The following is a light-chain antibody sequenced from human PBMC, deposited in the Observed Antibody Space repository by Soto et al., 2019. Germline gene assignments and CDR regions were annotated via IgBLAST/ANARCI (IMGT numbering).Light chain of an antibody. CDR3: KQYNSYWK. CDR2: DAS. Sequence: DIQMTTSPSTLSASVGDRVTITCLASQSISSWLAWYQQKPGKAPKLLIYDASSLESGVPSRFSGSGSGTEFTLTISSLQPDDFATYYCKQYNSYWKFGQGNTGVIK. J-gene: IGKJ1*01. CDR1: QSISSW. V-gene: IGKV1-5*01.